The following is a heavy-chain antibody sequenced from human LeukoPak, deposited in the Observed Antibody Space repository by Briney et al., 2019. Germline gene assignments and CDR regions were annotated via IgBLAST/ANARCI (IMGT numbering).Heavy chain of an antibody. Sequence: EASVKVSCKASGYTFISYGISWVRQAPGQGLEWMGWITAYNGNTNYAQKFQGRVTMTTDTSTSTAYMELRSLRSDDTAVYYCARVDGGRGDDAFDVWGQGTMVTVSS. V-gene: IGHV1-18*01. CDR1: GYTFISYG. CDR3: ARVDGGRGDDAFDV. CDR2: ITAYNGNT. J-gene: IGHJ3*01. D-gene: IGHD3-16*01.